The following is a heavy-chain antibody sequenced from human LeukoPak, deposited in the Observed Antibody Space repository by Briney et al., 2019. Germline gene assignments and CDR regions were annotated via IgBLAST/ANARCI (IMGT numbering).Heavy chain of an antibody. D-gene: IGHD3-10*01. CDR3: AKGGHYSFFDS. V-gene: IGHV3-23*01. Sequence: PGASLRLSCAASGLTFRNYAMSWVRQAPGEGLEWVSTVSGKGDETYYADSVKGRFTLSRDNSKNTLYLQMNSLRAEDTAVYYCAKGGHYSFFDSWGQGTLVTVPS. J-gene: IGHJ5*01. CDR1: GLTFRNYA. CDR2: VSGKGDET.